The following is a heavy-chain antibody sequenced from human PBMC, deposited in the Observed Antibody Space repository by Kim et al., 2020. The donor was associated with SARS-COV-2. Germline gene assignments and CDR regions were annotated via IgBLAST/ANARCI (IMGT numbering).Heavy chain of an antibody. J-gene: IGHJ6*02. D-gene: IGHD6-13*01. CDR2: INPSGGST. Sequence: ASVKVSCKASGYTFTSYYMHWVRQAPGQGLEWMGIINPSGGSTSYAQKFQGRVTMTRDTSTSTVYMELSSLRSEDTAVYYCARVGWQQLASQGYGMDVWGQGTTVTVSS. CDR1: GYTFTSYY. CDR3: ARVGWQQLASQGYGMDV. V-gene: IGHV1-46*01.